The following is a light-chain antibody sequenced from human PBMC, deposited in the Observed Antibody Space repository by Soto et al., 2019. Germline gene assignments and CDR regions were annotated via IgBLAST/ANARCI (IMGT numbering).Light chain of an antibody. J-gene: IGKJ3*01. CDR1: QSVSSY. CDR3: QQRSNWPLT. V-gene: IGKV3-11*01. CDR2: DTS. Sequence: EIVLTQSPATLSLSLGERATLSCRASQSVSSYLAWYQQRPGQAPRLLIYDTSNRATGIPARFSGSGSGTDFTLTISSLEPEDFAVYYCQQRSNWPLTFGPGTKVDIK.